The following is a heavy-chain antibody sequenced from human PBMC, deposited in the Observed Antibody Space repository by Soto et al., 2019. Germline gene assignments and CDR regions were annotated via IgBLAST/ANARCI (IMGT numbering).Heavy chain of an antibody. CDR2: TYYRSKWYN. CDR3: ARGDSTSHAYDI. J-gene: IGHJ3*02. Sequence: SQTLSLTCVISGDSVSSNSVAWHWIRQSPSRGLEWLGRTYYRSKWYNDYTVSVKSRITINPDTSKNQFSLQLNSVTPEDTAVYYCARGDSTSHAYDISGQGTIVTVSS. V-gene: IGHV6-1*01. D-gene: IGHD6-6*01. CDR1: GDSVSSNSVA.